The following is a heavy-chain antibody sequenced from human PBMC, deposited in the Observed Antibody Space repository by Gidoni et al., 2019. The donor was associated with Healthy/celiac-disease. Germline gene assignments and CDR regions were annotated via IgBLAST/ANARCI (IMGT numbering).Heavy chain of an antibody. CDR3: TRDSPYYYDSSGWGP. J-gene: IGHJ5*02. Sequence: EVQLVESGGGLVQPGRSLRLSCTASGFTLGDYAMSWVRQAPGKGLEWVGFIRSKAYGGTKEYAASVKGRFTISRDDSKSIAYLQMNSLKTEDTAVYYCTRDSPYYYDSSGWGPWGQGTLVTVSS. CDR2: IRSKAYGGTK. V-gene: IGHV3-49*04. D-gene: IGHD3-22*01. CDR1: GFTLGDYA.